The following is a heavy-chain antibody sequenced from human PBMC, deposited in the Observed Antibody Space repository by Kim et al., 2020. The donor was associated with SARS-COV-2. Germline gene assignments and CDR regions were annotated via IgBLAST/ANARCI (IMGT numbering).Heavy chain of an antibody. D-gene: IGHD1-26*01. V-gene: IGHV3-33*01. CDR2: IWNDGSNQ. CDR3: ARGGIVGATTDFAY. CDR1: EFTFSNYA. Sequence: GGSLRLSCAASEFTFSNYAMHWVRQAPGKGLELVAVIWNDGSNQYYADSVKCRFTISRDNSKNTLYLQMNSLRAEDTAVYYCARGGIVGATTDFAYWGQG. J-gene: IGHJ4*02.